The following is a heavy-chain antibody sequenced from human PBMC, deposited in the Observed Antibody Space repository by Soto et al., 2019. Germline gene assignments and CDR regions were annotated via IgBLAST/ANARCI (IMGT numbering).Heavy chain of an antibody. V-gene: IGHV1-2*02. CDR1: GYNFIAHY. CDR3: ARGTGSSWFDP. J-gene: IGHJ5*02. D-gene: IGHD3-10*01. CDR2: INSYSGGT. Sequence: QVQLVQSEAEVEKPGASVSVSCRASGYNFIAHYVHWVRQAPGHGLEWMGWINSYSGGTKYAEKFQGRVTMTRDASISTAYMYLTRLTSDDTAVYFCARGTGSSWFDPWGQGTLVTVS.